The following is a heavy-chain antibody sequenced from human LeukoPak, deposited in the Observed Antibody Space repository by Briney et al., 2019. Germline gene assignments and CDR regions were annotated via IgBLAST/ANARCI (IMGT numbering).Heavy chain of an antibody. CDR3: AKDHWVEAVAVDY. CDR1: GFTFSSYG. Sequence: PGGSLRLSCAASGFTFSSYGMHWVRQAPGKGLEWVAFIRYDGSNKYYADSVKGRFTISRDNSKNTLYLQMNSLRAEDTAVYYCAKDHWVEAVAVDYWGQGTLVTVSS. D-gene: IGHD6-19*01. J-gene: IGHJ4*02. V-gene: IGHV3-30*02. CDR2: IRYDGSNK.